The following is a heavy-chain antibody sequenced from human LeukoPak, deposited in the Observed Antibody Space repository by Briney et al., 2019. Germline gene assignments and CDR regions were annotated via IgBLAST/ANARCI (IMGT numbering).Heavy chain of an antibody. CDR1: GFTFSSYV. J-gene: IGHJ4*02. CDR3: AKDSRRFDY. Sequence: GGSLRLCCAASGFTFSSYVMSWVRQAPGKGLEWISVITTSGGNTFYADSVKGRFTISRDNSKNTLYLQMNSLRAEDTAVYYCAKDSRRFDYWGQGTLVTVSS. CDR2: ITTSGGNT. V-gene: IGHV3-23*01.